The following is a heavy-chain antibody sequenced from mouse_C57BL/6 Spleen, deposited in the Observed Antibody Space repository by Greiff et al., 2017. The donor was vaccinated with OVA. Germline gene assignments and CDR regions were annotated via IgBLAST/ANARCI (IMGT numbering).Heavy chain of an antibody. Sequence: QVQLQQPGAELVMPGASVKLSCKASGYTFTSYWMHWVKQRPGQGLEWIGEIDPSDSYTNYNQKFKGKSTLTVDKSSSTAYMQISSLTSEDSAVYYCARGGLSSFDYWGQGTTLTVSS. CDR3: ARGGLSSFDY. V-gene: IGHV1-69*01. J-gene: IGHJ2*01. CDR1: GYTFTSYW. D-gene: IGHD1-1*02. CDR2: IDPSDSYT.